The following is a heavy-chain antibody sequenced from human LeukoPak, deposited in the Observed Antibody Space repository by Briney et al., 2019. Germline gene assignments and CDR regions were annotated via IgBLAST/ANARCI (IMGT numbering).Heavy chain of an antibody. CDR3: TFSDSGSCYQLGDAFDI. Sequence: GRSLRLSCAASGFTFSSYGMHWVRQAPGKGLEWVAVISYDGSNKYYADSVKGRFTISRDNSKNTLYLQMNSLRAEDTAVYYCTFSDSGSCYQLGDAFDIWGQGTMVTVSS. CDR2: ISYDGSNK. V-gene: IGHV3-30*03. CDR1: GFTFSSYG. J-gene: IGHJ3*02. D-gene: IGHD3-10*01.